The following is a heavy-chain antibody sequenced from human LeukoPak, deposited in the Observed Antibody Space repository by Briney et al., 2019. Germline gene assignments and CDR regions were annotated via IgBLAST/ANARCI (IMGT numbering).Heavy chain of an antibody. CDR1: GYTFTSYD. V-gene: IGHV1-8*01. CDR3: AREARSSYYYYYMDV. CDR2: MNPNSGNT. D-gene: IGHD6-6*01. J-gene: IGHJ6*03. Sequence: ASVKLSCKASGYTFTSYDINWVRQATGKGLEWMGWMNPNSGNTGYAQKFQGRVTMTSNTSISTAYMELSSLRSEDTAMYYCAREARSSYYYYYMDVWGKGTTVTVSS.